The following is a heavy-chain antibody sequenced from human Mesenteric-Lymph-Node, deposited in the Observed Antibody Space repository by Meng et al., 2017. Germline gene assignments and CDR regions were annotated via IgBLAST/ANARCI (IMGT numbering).Heavy chain of an antibody. D-gene: IGHD2-15*01. V-gene: IGHV3-30*18. Sequence: QVQLVESGGGVVHPGRSLRLSCAASGFTFSSYGMHWVRQAPGKGLEWVALISYDGNKKYYGDSVKGRFTISRDISKNTLYLQMNSLRPEDTAVYFCAKSLEAAATGFDYWGQGTLVTVSS. CDR3: AKSLEAAATGFDY. CDR2: ISYDGNKK. J-gene: IGHJ4*02. CDR1: GFTFSSYG.